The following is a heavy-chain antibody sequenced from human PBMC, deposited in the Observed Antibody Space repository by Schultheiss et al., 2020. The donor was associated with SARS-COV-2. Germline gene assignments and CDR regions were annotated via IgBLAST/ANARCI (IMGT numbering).Heavy chain of an antibody. CDR1: GGSISSYY. Sequence: LSLTCTVSGGSISSYYMAWVRQAPGRGLEWISYISSNPSPIYYADSVTGRFTISRDNAKNSLYLQMNSLRAEDTAVYYCARDIIGITMVRGVNEGYWGQGTLVTVSS. CDR3: ARDIIGITMVRGVNEGY. J-gene: IGHJ4*02. CDR2: ISSNPSPI. D-gene: IGHD3-10*01. V-gene: IGHV3-11*04.